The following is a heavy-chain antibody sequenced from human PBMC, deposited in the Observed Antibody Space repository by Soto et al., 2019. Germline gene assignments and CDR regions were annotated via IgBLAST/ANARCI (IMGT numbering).Heavy chain of an antibody. CDR1: GYTFTSYG. D-gene: IGHD2-2*01. J-gene: IGHJ4*02. CDR2: ISAYNGNT. V-gene: IGHV1-18*01. Sequence: ASVKVSCKASGYTFTSYGISWVRQAPGQGLEWMGWISAYNGNTNYAQKLQGRVTMTTDTSTSTAYMELRSLRSDDTAVYYCARDEYCSSTSCYVFDYWGQGTLVTVSS. CDR3: ARDEYCSSTSCYVFDY.